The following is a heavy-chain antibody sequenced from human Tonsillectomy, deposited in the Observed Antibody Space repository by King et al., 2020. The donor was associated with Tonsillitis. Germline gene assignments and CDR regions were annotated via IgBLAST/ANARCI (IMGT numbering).Heavy chain of an antibody. D-gene: IGHD3-22*01. CDR2: IYYGGST. J-gene: IGHJ3*02. CDR1: VGSISRSSYY. Sequence: QLQESGPGLVKPSETLSLTCTVSVGSISRSSYYWGWILQPPGKGLEWIGGIYYGGSTYDNPCLKSQFTISVDTSKNQFSLKLSSVTAADTAVYYCARHEKTSDYYDSSGYQDAFDIWGQGTLVTVSS. V-gene: IGHV4-39*01. CDR3: ARHEKTSDYYDSSGYQDAFDI.